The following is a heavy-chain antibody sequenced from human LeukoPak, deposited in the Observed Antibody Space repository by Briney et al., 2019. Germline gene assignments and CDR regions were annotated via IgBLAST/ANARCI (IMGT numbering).Heavy chain of an antibody. D-gene: IGHD2-15*01. CDR3: ARNRISHHMDV. CDR2: IDTNTGNP. J-gene: IGHJ6*03. Sequence: ASVKVSCKASGYTFTNYAMNWVRQAPGQGLECMGWIDTNTGNPTYAQGFTGRFVFSLDTSVSTAYLQISSLKAEDTAVYSCARNRISHHMDVWGKGTTVTVSS. CDR1: GYTFTNYA. V-gene: IGHV7-4-1*02.